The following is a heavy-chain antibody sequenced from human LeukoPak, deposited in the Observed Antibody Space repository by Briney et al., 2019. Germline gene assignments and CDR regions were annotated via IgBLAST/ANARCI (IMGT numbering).Heavy chain of an antibody. V-gene: IGHV3-23*01. CDR2: ISGSGGST. J-gene: IGHJ4*02. CDR3: AKPDMGYWAIKY. Sequence: GGSLRLSSAASTFTFSSFSMSWVRQAPGKGLEWVSGISGSGGSTYYADSVRGRFTISRDNSKNTLFLQMNSLRAEDTAIYYCAKPDMGYWAIKYWGQGTLVTVSS. CDR1: TFTFSSFS. D-gene: IGHD1-26*01.